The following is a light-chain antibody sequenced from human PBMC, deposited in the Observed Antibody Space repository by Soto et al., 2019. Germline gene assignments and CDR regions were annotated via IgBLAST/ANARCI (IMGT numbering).Light chain of an antibody. CDR3: CSYAGSNTYV. CDR2: DVS. V-gene: IGLV2-11*01. Sequence: QSALTQPRSVSGSPGQSVTISCTGTSSDVGGYNYVSWYQQHPGKAPKLMIYDVSKRPSGVPDRFSGSKSDNTASLTISGLQAEDEADYYCCSYAGSNTYVFGTGTQLTVL. J-gene: IGLJ1*01. CDR1: SSDVGGYNY.